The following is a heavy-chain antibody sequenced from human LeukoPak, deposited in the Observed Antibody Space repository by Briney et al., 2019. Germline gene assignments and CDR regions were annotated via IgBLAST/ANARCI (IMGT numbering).Heavy chain of an antibody. V-gene: IGHV3-48*01. CDR3: ARDLEWDTAMVNPTGY. CDR1: GLTFSSYS. CDR2: ISSSSSTI. D-gene: IGHD5-18*01. Sequence: GGSLRLSCAASGLTFSSYSMNWVRQAPGKGLEWVSYISSSSSTIYYADSVKGRFTISRDNAKNSLYLQMNSLRAEDTAVYYCARDLEWDTAMVNPTGYWGQGTLVTVSS. J-gene: IGHJ4*02.